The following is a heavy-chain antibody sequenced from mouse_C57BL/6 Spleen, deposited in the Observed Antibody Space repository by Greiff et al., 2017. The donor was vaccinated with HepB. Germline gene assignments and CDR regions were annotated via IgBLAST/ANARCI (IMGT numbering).Heavy chain of an antibody. D-gene: IGHD2-4*01. V-gene: IGHV1-18*01. CDR3: ARSIYDDYDGGAMDY. Sequence: EVKLQESGPELVKPGASVKIPCKASGYTFTDYNMDWVKQSHGKSLEWIGDINPNNGGTIYNQKFKGKATLTVDKSSSTAYMELRSLTSEDTAVYCCARSIYDDYDGGAMDYWGQGTSVTVSS. J-gene: IGHJ4*01. CDR1: GYTFTDYN. CDR2: INPNNGGT.